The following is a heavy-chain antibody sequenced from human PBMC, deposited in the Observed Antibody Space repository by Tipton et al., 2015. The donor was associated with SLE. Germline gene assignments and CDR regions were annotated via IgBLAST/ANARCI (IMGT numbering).Heavy chain of an antibody. Sequence: TLSLTCTVSGGSISSYYWSWIRQPPGKGLEWIGYIYYSGSTNYNPSLKSRVTISVDTSKNQFSLKLSSVTAADTAVYYCARLIEYYDSSGLDYWGQGTLVTVPS. D-gene: IGHD3-22*01. J-gene: IGHJ4*02. CDR1: GGSISSYY. CDR3: ARLIEYYDSSGLDY. V-gene: IGHV4-59*08. CDR2: IYYSGST.